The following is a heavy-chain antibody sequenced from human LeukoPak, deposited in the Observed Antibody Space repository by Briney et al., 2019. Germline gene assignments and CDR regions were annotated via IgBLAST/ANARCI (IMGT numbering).Heavy chain of an antibody. CDR1: GFTFDDYD. J-gene: IGHJ3*01. CDR3: VKLHCSSSNCFAGSFDV. Sequence: GRSLRLSCAASGFTFDDYDMHWVRQAPGKGLEWVSGISWNSVNKAYAESVRGRFTISRDNDENFLYLQMNSLRGADTALYYCVKLHCSSSNCFAGSFDVWGQGTMVTVSS. D-gene: IGHD2-2*01. CDR2: ISWNSVNK. V-gene: IGHV3-9*01.